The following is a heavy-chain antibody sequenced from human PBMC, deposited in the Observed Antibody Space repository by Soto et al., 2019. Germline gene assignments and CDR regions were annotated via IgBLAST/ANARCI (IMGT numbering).Heavy chain of an antibody. CDR2: IGTKADP. CDR1: GFTFSTYD. D-gene: IGHD1-26*01. Sequence: EVQLVESGGGLVQPGGSLRLSCAASGFTFSTYDMFWVRQGTGKGLEWVSAIGTKADPFYPDSVKGRFTISRENAKNSLYLQMNSLRAGDTAVYYCARSPSGSFPSGNAFDLWGPGTMVTVSS. CDR3: ARSPSGSFPSGNAFDL. V-gene: IGHV3-13*05. J-gene: IGHJ3*01.